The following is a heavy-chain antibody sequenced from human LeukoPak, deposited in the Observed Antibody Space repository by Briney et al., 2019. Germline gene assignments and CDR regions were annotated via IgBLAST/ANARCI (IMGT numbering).Heavy chain of an antibody. CDR2: IYYSGST. J-gene: IGHJ3*02. Sequence: SETLSLTCTVSGGSISSSSYYWGWIRQPPGKGLEWIGSIYYSGSTNYNPSLKSRVTISVDTSKNQFSLKLSSVTAADTAVYYCARERTYSSSWYGDAFDIWGQGTMVTVSS. CDR1: GGSISSSSYY. CDR3: ARERTYSSSWYGDAFDI. V-gene: IGHV4-39*07. D-gene: IGHD6-13*01.